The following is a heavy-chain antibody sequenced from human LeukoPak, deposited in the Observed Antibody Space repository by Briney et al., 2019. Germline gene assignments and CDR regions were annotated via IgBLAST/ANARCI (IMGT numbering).Heavy chain of an antibody. D-gene: IGHD6-13*01. V-gene: IGHV3-23*01. J-gene: IGHJ4*02. CDR2: IRGSDGST. Sequence: PGGSLRLSCAASGFTVSSNYMSWVRQAPGKGLEWVSSIRGSDGSTYYADSVKGRFAISRDNSKNTLYLQMNSLRAEDTAVYYCAKDGRRSSLPWGQGTLVTVSS. CDR3: AKDGRRSSLP. CDR1: GFTVSSNY.